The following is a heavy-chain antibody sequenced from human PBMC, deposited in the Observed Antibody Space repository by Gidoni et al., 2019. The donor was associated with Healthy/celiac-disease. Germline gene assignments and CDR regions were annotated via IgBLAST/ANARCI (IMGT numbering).Heavy chain of an antibody. V-gene: IGHV1-69*01. CDR1: GATLSSYA. J-gene: IGHJ4*02. D-gene: IGHD5-18*01. CDR2: VIPIFGTA. CDR3: ARGFPQRSGDSYAFSYYFDY. Sequence: QLQLLQSGAAVKKLGSSVNVSCEASGATLSSYAISWVQRAPGQGLEWMGGVIPIFGTADYAQKFQGRVTITAYESTSTAYMELSRLRSEDTAVYYCARGFPQRSGDSYAFSYYFDYWGQGTLVTVSS.